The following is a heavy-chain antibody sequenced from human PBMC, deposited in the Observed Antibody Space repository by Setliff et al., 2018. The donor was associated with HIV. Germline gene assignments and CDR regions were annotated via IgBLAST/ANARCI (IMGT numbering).Heavy chain of an antibody. Sequence: SETLSLTCSVFGDYIRSSRYYWGWIRQPPGKGLEWIGSIFSSGGTYLNPSLRGRVTISVDTAKNQLSLSLRSVTAADTAVYYCARDSPHYYGPDNWFDPWSQGTLVTVSS. CDR3: ARDSPHYYGPDNWFDP. D-gene: IGHD3-10*01. CDR2: IFSSGGT. CDR1: GDYIRSSRYY. J-gene: IGHJ5*02. V-gene: IGHV4-39*07.